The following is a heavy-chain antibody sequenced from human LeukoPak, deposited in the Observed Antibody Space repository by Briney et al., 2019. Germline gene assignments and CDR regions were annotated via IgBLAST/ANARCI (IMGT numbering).Heavy chain of an antibody. J-gene: IGHJ6*02. CDR2: ISAYNGNT. V-gene: IGHV1-18*01. CDR1: GYTFTSYG. Sequence: VASVKVSCKASGYTFTSYGISWVRQAPGQGLEWMGWISAYNGNTNYAQKLQGRVTMTTDTSTSTAYMELRSLRSDDTAVYYCARALGFGELRYYGMDVWGQGTTVTVSS. D-gene: IGHD3-10*01. CDR3: ARALGFGELRYYGMDV.